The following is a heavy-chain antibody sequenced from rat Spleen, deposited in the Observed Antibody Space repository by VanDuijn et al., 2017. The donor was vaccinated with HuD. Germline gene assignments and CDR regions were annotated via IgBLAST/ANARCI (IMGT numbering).Heavy chain of an antibody. CDR1: GFNFNDYW. CDR2: INKDSTTI. Sequence: EVKLVESGGGLVQPGRSLKLSCTASGFNFNDYWMAWVRQAPGKGLEWLGEINKDSTTINYSPSLKDKFTISRDNAQNTLFLQMSNLGSEDTAIYHCASLNYPGIFDFWGPGTMVTVSA. J-gene: IGHJ1*01. CDR3: ASLNYPGIFDF. V-gene: IGHV4-2*01. D-gene: IGHD1-4*01.